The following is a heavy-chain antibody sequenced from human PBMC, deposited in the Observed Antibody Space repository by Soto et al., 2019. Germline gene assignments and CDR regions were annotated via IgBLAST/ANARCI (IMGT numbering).Heavy chain of an antibody. CDR2: IWYDGSNK. D-gene: IGHD3-22*01. Sequence: QVQLVESGGGVVQPGRSLRLSCAASGFTFSSYGMHWVRQAPGKGLEWVAVIWYDGSNKYYADSVKGRFTISRDNSKNTLYLQMNSLRAEDTAVYYCARRDTYDSSGLFDYWGQGTLVTVSS. CDR3: ARRDTYDSSGLFDY. CDR1: GFTFSSYG. J-gene: IGHJ4*02. V-gene: IGHV3-33*01.